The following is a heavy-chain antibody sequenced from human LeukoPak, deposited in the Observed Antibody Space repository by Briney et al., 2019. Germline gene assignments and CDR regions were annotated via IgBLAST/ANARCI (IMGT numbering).Heavy chain of an antibody. D-gene: IGHD3-16*02. CDR2: ISTTSSYI. J-gene: IGHJ4*02. CDR3: ARTYSWSLSRFDY. Sequence: GGSLRLSCEVSGFTFSSYNMNWVRQAPGKGLEWVASISTTSSYIYYADSVKGRFTISRDNAKNSLYLQMNSLRGGDTAVYYCARTYSWSLSRFDYWGQGTLVTVSS. CDR1: GFTFSSYN. V-gene: IGHV3-21*01.